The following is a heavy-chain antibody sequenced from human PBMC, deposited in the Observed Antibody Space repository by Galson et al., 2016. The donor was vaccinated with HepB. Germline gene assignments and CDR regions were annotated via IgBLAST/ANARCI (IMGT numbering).Heavy chain of an antibody. CDR2: IYWDVDR. CDR3: AHGRRDGYKERYFDY. Sequence: PALVKPTQTLTLTCTFSGFSLSTSGVGVGWIRQPPGKALEWLAHIYWDVDRAYRQPLKSRLTINKDTSKNQVVLTMTSMDPMDTGTYYCAHGRRDGYKERYFDYWGQGTLVTVSS. V-gene: IGHV2-5*02. CDR1: GFSLSTSGVG. D-gene: IGHD5-24*01. J-gene: IGHJ4*02.